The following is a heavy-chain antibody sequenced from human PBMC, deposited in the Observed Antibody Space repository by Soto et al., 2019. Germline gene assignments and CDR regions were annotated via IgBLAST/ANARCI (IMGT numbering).Heavy chain of an antibody. V-gene: IGHV4-61*01. CDR3: ARGVEDVYYYQGMDV. J-gene: IGHJ6*02. Sequence: GPGPSFSSETLSLTCTVSGGSVSSGSYYWSWIRQPPGKGLEWIGYIYYSGSTNYNPSLKSRVSISVDPSKNQFSLKLSSVTAADTAVYYCARGVEDVYYYQGMDVWGQGTTVTDSS. CDR2: IYYSGST. D-gene: IGHD1-1*01. CDR1: GGSVSSGSYY.